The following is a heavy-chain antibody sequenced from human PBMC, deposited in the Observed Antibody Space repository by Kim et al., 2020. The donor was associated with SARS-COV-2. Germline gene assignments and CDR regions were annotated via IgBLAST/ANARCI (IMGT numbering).Heavy chain of an antibody. CDR3: AKEDYYYDSSGYYYDYFYYVDV. Sequence: GGSLRLSCAASGFTFSSYAMSWVRQAPGKGLEWVSAISGSGGSTYYADSVKGRFTISRDNSKNTLYLRMNSLRAEDTAVYYCAKEDYYYDSSGYYYDYFYYVDVWGKGTPVTVSS. V-gene: IGHV3-23*01. D-gene: IGHD3-22*01. CDR2: ISGSGGST. J-gene: IGHJ6*03. CDR1: GFTFSSYA.